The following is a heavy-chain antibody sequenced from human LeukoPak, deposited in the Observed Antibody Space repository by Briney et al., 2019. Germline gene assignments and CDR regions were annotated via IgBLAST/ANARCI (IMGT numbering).Heavy chain of an antibody. CDR2: IYYSGST. V-gene: IGHV4-31*03. J-gene: IGHJ3*02. CDR3: VIDSAQSNAFDI. CDR1: GGSISSGGYY. D-gene: IGHD4-11*01. Sequence: SETLSLTCTVSGGSISSGGYYWSWIRQHPGKGLEWIGYIYYSGSTCYNPSLKSRVTISVDTSKNQFSLKLSSVTAADTAVYYCVIDSAQSNAFDIWGQGTMVTVSS.